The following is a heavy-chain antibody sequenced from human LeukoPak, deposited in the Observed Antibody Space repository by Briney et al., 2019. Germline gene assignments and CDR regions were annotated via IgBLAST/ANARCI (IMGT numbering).Heavy chain of an antibody. CDR1: GFTFSNYW. CDR3: ARGPGWNDY. CDR2: ISSSSSYI. D-gene: IGHD1-1*01. V-gene: IGHV3-21*01. J-gene: IGHJ4*02. Sequence: GGSLRLSCAASGFTFSNYWMTWVRQAPGKGLEWVSSISSSSSYIYYADSVKGRFTISRDNAKNSLYLQMNSLRAKDTAVYYCARGPGWNDYWGQGTLVTVSS.